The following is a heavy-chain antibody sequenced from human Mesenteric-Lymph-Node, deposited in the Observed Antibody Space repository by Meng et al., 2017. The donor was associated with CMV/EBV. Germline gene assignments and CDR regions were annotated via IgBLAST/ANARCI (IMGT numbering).Heavy chain of an antibody. CDR1: GFIFSMSE. CDR2: IGTPGDT. J-gene: IGHJ5*02. CDR3: GRANDLDL. V-gene: IGHV3-13*01. Sequence: GESLKISCVGSGFIFSMSEFHWVRQPIGQGLEWVSAIGTPGDTYYLESVKARFTISRDNFKNTLYLQMNSLRGEDTAVYYCGRANDLDLWGRGTLVTVSS.